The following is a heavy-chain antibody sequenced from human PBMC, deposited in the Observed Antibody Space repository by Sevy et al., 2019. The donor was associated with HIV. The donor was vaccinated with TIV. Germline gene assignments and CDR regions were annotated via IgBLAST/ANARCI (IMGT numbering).Heavy chain of an antibody. V-gene: IGHV1-69*13. D-gene: IGHD3-3*01. CDR3: ARDAITIFRRDYYYGMDV. Sequence: ASVKVSCKASGGTFSSYAISWVRQAPGQGLEWMGGIIPIFGTANYAQKFQGRVTITADESTSTAYMELSSLRSEDTAVYYCARDAITIFRRDYYYGMDVWGQGTLVTVSS. CDR2: IIPIFGTA. CDR1: GGTFSSYA. J-gene: IGHJ6*02.